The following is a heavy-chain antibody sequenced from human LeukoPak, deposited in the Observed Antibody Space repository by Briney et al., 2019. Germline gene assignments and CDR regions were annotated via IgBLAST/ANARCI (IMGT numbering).Heavy chain of an antibody. CDR1: GGSISSYY. CDR2: IYYNGST. J-gene: IGHJ4*02. V-gene: IGHV4-59*01. CDR3: ARVATTVTLFDY. D-gene: IGHD4-17*01. Sequence: SETLSLTCTVSGGSISSYYWSWIRQPSGKGLEWIGYIYYNGSTNYNPSLKSRVTISVDTSKNQFSLKLSSVTAADTAVYYCARVATTVTLFDYWGQGTLVTLSS.